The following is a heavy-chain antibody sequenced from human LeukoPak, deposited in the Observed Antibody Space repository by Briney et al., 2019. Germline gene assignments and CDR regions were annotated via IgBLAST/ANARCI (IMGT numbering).Heavy chain of an antibody. Sequence: GGSLRLSCAASGFTFSTYVMSWVRQAPGKGLEWVSSIRGTTDNTCYADSVKGRFTISRDNSKNTLYLQMNSLRAEDTAVYYCAKYCSGGSCYSGLDYWGQGTLVTVSS. D-gene: IGHD2-15*01. CDR1: GFTFSTYV. J-gene: IGHJ4*02. CDR3: AKYCSGGSCYSGLDY. CDR2: IRGTTDNT. V-gene: IGHV3-23*01.